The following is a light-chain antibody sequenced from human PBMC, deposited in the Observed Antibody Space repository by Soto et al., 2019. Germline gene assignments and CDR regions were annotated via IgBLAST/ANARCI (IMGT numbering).Light chain of an antibody. V-gene: IGLV2-14*03. Sequence: QPVLTQPASVSGSPGQSITISCTGTSSDVGAYNYVSWYQQHTGKAPKLMIYEVSNRPSGVSNRFSGSKSANTAYLTISGLQAGEEADYYCSSYTSSSTWLFGGGTKVTVL. CDR1: SSDVGAYNY. J-gene: IGLJ3*02. CDR2: EVS. CDR3: SSYTSSSTWL.